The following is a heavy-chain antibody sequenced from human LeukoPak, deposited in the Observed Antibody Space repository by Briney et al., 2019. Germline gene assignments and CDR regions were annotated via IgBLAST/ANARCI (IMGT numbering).Heavy chain of an antibody. V-gene: IGHV1-2*02. CDR2: INPNSGGT. CDR3: ARVKRRYCSGGSCYPASYFDY. D-gene: IGHD2-15*01. J-gene: IGHJ4*02. Sequence: ASVKVSCKASGYTFTGYYMHWVRQAPGQGLEWMGWINPNSGGTNYAQKFQGRVTMTRDTSISTAYMELSRLRSDDTAVYYCARVKRRYCSGGSCYPASYFDYWGQGTLVTVSP. CDR1: GYTFTGYY.